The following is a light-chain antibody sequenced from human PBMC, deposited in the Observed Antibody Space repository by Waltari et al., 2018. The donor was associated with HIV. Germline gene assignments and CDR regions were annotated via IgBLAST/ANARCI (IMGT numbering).Light chain of an antibody. CDR2: EVN. J-gene: IGLJ1*01. V-gene: IGLV2-23*02. Sequence: QSALTQPASVSASPGQSITISCTGTSSDVGNSNVVSWYRQFPDKAPQLLIFEVNKRPSVVSNRVAGSKSGNSASLTSAGLLADDEADYYCCSYAGGNSYVFGTGTKVTVL. CDR3: CSYAGGNSYV. CDR1: SSDVGNSNV.